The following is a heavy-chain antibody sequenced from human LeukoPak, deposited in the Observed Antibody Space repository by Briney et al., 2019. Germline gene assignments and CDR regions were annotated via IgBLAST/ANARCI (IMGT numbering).Heavy chain of an antibody. CDR1: GYSFTRNW. Sequence: GESLKISCQGSGYSFTRNWIGWVRQMPGTGLEWMGIIYPGDSDTRYSPSFQSQVTISADKSISTAYLQWSSLKASDTAMYYCARQRTYSGSYVDYWGQGTLVTVSS. V-gene: IGHV5-51*01. D-gene: IGHD1-26*01. CDR2: IYPGDSDT. J-gene: IGHJ4*02. CDR3: ARQRTYSGSYVDY.